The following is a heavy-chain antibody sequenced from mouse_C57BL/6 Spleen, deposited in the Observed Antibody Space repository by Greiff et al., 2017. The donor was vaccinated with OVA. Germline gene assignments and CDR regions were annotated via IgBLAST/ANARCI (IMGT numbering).Heavy chain of an antibody. D-gene: IGHD2-4*01. CDR1: GYTFTSYW. CDR2: IDPNSGGT. CDR3: ARVIYYDYDVYYSMDY. J-gene: IGHJ4*01. V-gene: IGHV1-72*01. Sequence: VQLQQPGAELVKPGASVKLSCKASGYTFTSYWMPWVKQRPGRGLEWIGRIDPNSGGTKYNEKFKSKATLTVDKPSSTAYMQLSSLTSEDTAVYYCARVIYYDYDVYYSMDYWGQGTSLTVSS.